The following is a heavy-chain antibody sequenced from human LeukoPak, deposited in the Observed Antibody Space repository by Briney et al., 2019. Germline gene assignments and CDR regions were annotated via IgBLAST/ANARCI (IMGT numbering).Heavy chain of an antibody. V-gene: IGHV3-23*01. Sequence: GGSLRLSCAASGFTFSSYAMSWVRQAPGKGLEWVSAISGSGGSTYYADSVKGRFTISRDNSKNTLYLQMNSLRAEDTAVYYCAKDQLKLIRHTLDYWGQGTLVTVSS. CDR2: ISGSGGST. CDR3: AKDQLKLIRHTLDY. CDR1: GFTFSSYA. J-gene: IGHJ4*02. D-gene: IGHD1-1*01.